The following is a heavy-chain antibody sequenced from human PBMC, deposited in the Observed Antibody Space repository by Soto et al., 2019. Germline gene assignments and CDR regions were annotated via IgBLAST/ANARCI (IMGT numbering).Heavy chain of an antibody. V-gene: IGHV1-69*12. CDR1: GGTFRDSP. Sequence: QVQLVQSGAEVKKPGSSVKVSCKASGGTFRDSPISWVRQAPGAGLEWMGGIISFVGTANYAQKFQDRVTISADDSSNTVYLEVDRLGSEDTAVYFCASENNRLRGGLDYWGQGTLVIVSS. J-gene: IGHJ4*02. CDR3: ASENNRLRGGLDY. CDR2: IISFVGTA. D-gene: IGHD2-21*01.